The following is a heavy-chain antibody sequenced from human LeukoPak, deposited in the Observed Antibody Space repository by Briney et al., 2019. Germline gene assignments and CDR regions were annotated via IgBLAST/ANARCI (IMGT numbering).Heavy chain of an antibody. Sequence: SVKVSCKASGGTFSSYAISWVRQAPGQGLEWMGGIIPIFGTANYAQKFQGRVTITTDESTSTAHMELSSLRSEDTAVYYCARQGDIVVVPAAIRYANWFDPWGQGTLVTVSS. CDR1: GGTFSSYA. D-gene: IGHD2-2*01. CDR2: IIPIFGTA. CDR3: ARQGDIVVVPAAIRYANWFDP. J-gene: IGHJ5*02. V-gene: IGHV1-69*05.